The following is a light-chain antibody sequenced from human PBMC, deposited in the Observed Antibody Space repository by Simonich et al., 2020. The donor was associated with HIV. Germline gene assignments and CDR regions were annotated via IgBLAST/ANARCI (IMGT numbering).Light chain of an antibody. J-gene: IGLJ3*02. CDR3: SSYTSSSTWV. CDR1: SSDVGGYNY. V-gene: IGLV2-14*01. Sequence: QSALTQPASVSGSPGPSSTISCTGTSSDVGGYNYVSWYQQPPGKAPKLMIYDVSKRPSGVSNRFSGSKSGNTASLTISGLQAEDEADYYCSSYTSSSTWVFGGGTKLTVL. CDR2: DVS.